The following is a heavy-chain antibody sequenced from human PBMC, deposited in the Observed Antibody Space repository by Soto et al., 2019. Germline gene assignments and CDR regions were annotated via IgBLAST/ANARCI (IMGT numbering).Heavy chain of an antibody. CDR3: ARGVAGDVPYFDY. Sequence: ASVMVSCKASGYTFTSYAMHWVRQAPGQRLEWMGWINAGNGNTKYSQKFQGRVTITRDTSASTAYMELSSLRSEDTAVYYCARGVAGDVPYFDYWGQGTLVTVSS. V-gene: IGHV1-3*01. CDR2: INAGNGNT. CDR1: GYTFTSYA. J-gene: IGHJ4*02. D-gene: IGHD6-19*01.